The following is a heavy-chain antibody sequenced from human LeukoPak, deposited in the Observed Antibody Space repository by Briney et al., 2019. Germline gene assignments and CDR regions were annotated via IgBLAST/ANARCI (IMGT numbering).Heavy chain of an antibody. D-gene: IGHD3-9*01. J-gene: IGHJ4*02. Sequence: HPGGSLRLSCAASGFTFSSYAMSWVRQAPGKGLEWVSAISGSGDSTYYADSVKGRFTISRDNSKKTLYLQLNSLRAEDTAIYYCAKAANYDILTGYYLDYWGQGTLVTVSS. CDR3: AKAANYDILTGYYLDY. CDR2: ISGSGDST. CDR1: GFTFSSYA. V-gene: IGHV3-23*01.